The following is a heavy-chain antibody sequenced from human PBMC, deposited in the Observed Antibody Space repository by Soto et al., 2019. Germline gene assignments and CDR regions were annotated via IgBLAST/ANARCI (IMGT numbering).Heavy chain of an antibody. CDR3: ARGPVYYDFWSGPLPYYGMDV. CDR2: IYYSGST. J-gene: IGHJ6*02. CDR1: GGSISSGGYY. V-gene: IGHV4-31*03. D-gene: IGHD3-3*01. Sequence: QVQLQESGPGLVKPSQTLSLTCTVSGGSISSGGYYWSWIRQHPGKGLEWIGYIYYSGSTYYNPSLKSRVTISVDTSKNQFSLKLSSVTAADTAVYYCARGPVYYDFWSGPLPYYGMDVWGQGTTVTVSS.